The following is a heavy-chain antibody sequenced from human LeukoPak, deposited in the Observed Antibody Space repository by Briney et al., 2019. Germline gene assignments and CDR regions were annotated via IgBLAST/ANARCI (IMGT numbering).Heavy chain of an antibody. V-gene: IGHV1-18*01. CDR3: ARDNGDYRLYFEY. CDR1: GYSFLSYG. Sequence: ASVKVSCKASGYSFLSYGISWVRQAPGQGLEWMGWISVYNGNTNYAQKLQGRVTVTTDTSTSTAYMEMRSLRAEDTAVYYCARDNGDYRLYFEYWGQGTLVTVSS. CDR2: ISVYNGNT. D-gene: IGHD4-17*01. J-gene: IGHJ4*02.